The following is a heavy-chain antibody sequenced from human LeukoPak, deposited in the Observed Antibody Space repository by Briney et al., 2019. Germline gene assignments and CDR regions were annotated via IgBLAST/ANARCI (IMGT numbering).Heavy chain of an antibody. J-gene: IGHJ4*02. V-gene: IGHV1-2*02. D-gene: IGHD1-26*01. Sequence: ASVKVSCKASGYTFTSYGISWVRQAPGQGLEWMGLVNPSSGGTHYAQKFQGRVTMTRDTSISTAYMELSSLRSDDTGVYYCARDFSGSYDCWGRGTLVTVSS. CDR1: GYTFTSYG. CDR2: VNPSSGGT. CDR3: ARDFSGSYDC.